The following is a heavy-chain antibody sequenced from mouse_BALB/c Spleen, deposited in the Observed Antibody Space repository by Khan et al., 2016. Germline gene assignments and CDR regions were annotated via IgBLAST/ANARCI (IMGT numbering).Heavy chain of an antibody. V-gene: IGHV3-2*02. D-gene: IGHD1-1*01. J-gene: IGHJ2*01. CDR1: GYSITSDYA. Sequence: EVQLQESGPGLVKPSQSLSLTCTVTGYSITSDYAWNWIRQFPGNKLEWMGYISYSGSTSYNPSLKSRLSITRDTSKNQFFLQVNSVTTEDTATYYCARYYYGSSYFDYWGQGTTLTVSS. CDR2: ISYSGST. CDR3: ARYYYGSSYFDY.